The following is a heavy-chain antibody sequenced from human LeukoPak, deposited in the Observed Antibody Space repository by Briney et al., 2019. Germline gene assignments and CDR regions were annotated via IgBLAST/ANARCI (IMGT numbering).Heavy chain of an antibody. V-gene: IGHV4-38-2*02. CDR3: ARGDGYNRFYYFDY. Sequence: SETLSLTCTVSGYSISSGYYWGWIRQPPGKGLEWIGSIYHSGSTYYNPSLKSRVTISVDTSKNQFSLKLSSVTAADTAVYYCARGDGYNRFYYFDYWGQGTLVTVSS. CDR1: GYSISSGYY. D-gene: IGHD5-24*01. CDR2: IYHSGST. J-gene: IGHJ4*02.